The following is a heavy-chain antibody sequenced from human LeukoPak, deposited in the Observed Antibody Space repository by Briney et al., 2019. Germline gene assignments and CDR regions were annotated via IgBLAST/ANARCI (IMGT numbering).Heavy chain of an antibody. V-gene: IGHV4-59*08. CDR2: IYYSGST. J-gene: IGHJ3*02. D-gene: IGHD1-26*01. CDR3: ARLGELRTFDI. Sequence: PSETLSLTCTVSGGSISSYYWSWIRQPPGKGLEWIGYIYYSGSTNYNPSLKSRVTISVDTSKNQFSLKLNSVTAADTAVYYCARLGELRTFDIWGQGTMVTVSS. CDR1: GGSISSYY.